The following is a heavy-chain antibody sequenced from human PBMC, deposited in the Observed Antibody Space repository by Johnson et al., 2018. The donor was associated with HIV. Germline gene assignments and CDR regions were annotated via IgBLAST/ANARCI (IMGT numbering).Heavy chain of an antibody. CDR3: AKLFLTTDAVDI. V-gene: IGHV3-33*03. J-gene: IGHJ3*02. CDR2: IWYDGTNK. Sequence: QVQLVESGGRVVQPGRSLRLSCAASGFTFNSYGMHWVRQAPGKGLEWVAVIWYDGTNKYYADSVKGRFTISRDNSKNTLYLQMNSLRDEDTAVYYCAKLFLTTDAVDIWGQGTMVTVSS. D-gene: IGHD3-22*01. CDR1: GFTFNSYG.